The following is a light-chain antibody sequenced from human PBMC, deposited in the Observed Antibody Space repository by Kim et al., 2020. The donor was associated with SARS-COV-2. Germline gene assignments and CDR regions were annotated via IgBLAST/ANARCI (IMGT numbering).Light chain of an antibody. J-gene: IGKJ4*01. CDR3: QQYEYSPIT. CDR2: GAS. V-gene: IGKV3-15*01. CDR1: QSISSD. Sequence: EIVMTQSPSTLSVSPGERATLSCRASQSISSDLAWYQQRPCQPPRLLIYGASTRVSGLPARFSGSGSGTEFTLTISSLQSEDFAVYYYQQYEYSPITFGGGTKVDIK.